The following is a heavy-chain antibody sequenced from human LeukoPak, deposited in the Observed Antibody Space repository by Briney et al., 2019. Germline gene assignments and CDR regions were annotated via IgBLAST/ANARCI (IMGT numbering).Heavy chain of an antibody. J-gene: IGHJ4*02. Sequence: GGSLRLSCVASGFTVSNNYMIWVRQAPGKVLEWVSVIHSGGTTNYADSVQGRFTISRDNSKTTVYLHMNSLSAEDTAVYYCARDSDSGYGPFASWGQGPLVTVSS. CDR3: ARDSDSGYGPFAS. D-gene: IGHD5-12*01. CDR1: GFTVSNNY. V-gene: IGHV3-53*01. CDR2: IHSGGTT.